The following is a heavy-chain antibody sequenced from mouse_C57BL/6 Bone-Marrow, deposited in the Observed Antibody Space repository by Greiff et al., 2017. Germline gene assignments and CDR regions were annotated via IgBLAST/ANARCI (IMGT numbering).Heavy chain of an antibody. CDR2: IYPRSGNT. CDR1: GYTFTSYG. CDR3: ARVGYYWFAY. J-gene: IGHJ3*01. D-gene: IGHD2-3*01. V-gene: IGHV1-81*01. Sequence: QVQLKQSGAELARPGASVKLSCKASGYTFTSYGISWVKQRTGQGLEWIGEIYPRSGNTYYNEKFKGKATLTADKSSSTAYMELRSLTSEDSAVYFCARVGYYWFAYWGQGTLVIVSA.